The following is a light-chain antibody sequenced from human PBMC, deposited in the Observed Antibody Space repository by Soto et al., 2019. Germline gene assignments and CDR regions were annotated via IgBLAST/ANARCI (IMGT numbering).Light chain of an antibody. CDR3: SSYTSSSPVL. Sequence: QSALTQPASVSGSPGESITISCTGTSSDVGGYNDVSWYQQHPGKAPKLMIYDVSNRPSGVSNRFSGSKSGNTASLTISVLQAEDEGEYYCSSYTSSSPVLFGGGTKVTVL. J-gene: IGLJ2*01. V-gene: IGLV2-14*01. CDR2: DVS. CDR1: SSDVGGYND.